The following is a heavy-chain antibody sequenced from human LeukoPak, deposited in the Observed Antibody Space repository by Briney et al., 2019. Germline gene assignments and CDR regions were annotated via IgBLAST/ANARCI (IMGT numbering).Heavy chain of an antibody. D-gene: IGHD2-8*01. CDR2: IYYSGST. J-gene: IGHJ2*01. Sequence: SETLSLTCTVSGGSLSSGGYYWSWIRQHPGKGLEWIGYIYYSGSTYYNPSLKSRVTISVDTSKNQFSLKLSSVTAADTAVYYCARDLVWPSGWYFDLWGRGTLVTVSS. CDR3: ARDLVWPSGWYFDL. CDR1: GGSLSSGGYY. V-gene: IGHV4-31*03.